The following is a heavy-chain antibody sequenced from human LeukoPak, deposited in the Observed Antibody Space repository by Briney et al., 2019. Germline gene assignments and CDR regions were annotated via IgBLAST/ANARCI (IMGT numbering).Heavy chain of an antibody. CDR3: ARVEKGFWSGFKMDV. Sequence: GGSLRLSCAASGFTFSSYGMHWVRQAPGKGLEWVAVISYDGSNKYYADSVKGRFTIPRDNSKNTLYLQMNSLRAEDTAVYYCARVEKGFWSGFKMDVWGKGTAVTVSS. CDR2: ISYDGSNK. V-gene: IGHV3-30*03. D-gene: IGHD3-3*01. CDR1: GFTFSSYG. J-gene: IGHJ6*04.